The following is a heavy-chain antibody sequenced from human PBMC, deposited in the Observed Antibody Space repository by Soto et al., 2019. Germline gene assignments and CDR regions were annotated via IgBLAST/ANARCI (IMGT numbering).Heavy chain of an antibody. CDR2: IHNNGGT. Sequence: SETLSLTCSVFGDSISSSSYYWGWIRQSPGEGLEWIGNIHNNGGTQYNPSLDSRVTISVDTSANQFSLRLTSVTAADTAVYYCARDNYGDFYFDFWGQGTLVTVSS. V-gene: IGHV4-39*02. CDR1: GDSISSSSYY. J-gene: IGHJ4*02. CDR3: ARDNYGDFYFDF. D-gene: IGHD4-17*01.